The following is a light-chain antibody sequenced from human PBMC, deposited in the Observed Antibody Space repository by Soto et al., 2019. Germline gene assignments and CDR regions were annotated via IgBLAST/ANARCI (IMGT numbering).Light chain of an antibody. CDR2: KAS. CDR1: QSISSW. J-gene: IGKJ5*01. Sequence: DLQMTQSPSTLSASVGDRVTITCRASQSISSWLAWYQQKPGKAPKLLIYKASTLESGVPSRFSGSGSGTDFTLTISSLLPEDFATYYCLQDFNYPITFGQGTRLEIK. CDR3: LQDFNYPIT. V-gene: IGKV1-5*03.